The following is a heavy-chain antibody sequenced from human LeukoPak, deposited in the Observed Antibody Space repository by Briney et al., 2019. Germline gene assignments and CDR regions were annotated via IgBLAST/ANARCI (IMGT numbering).Heavy chain of an antibody. D-gene: IGHD1-26*01. V-gene: IGHV4-39*01. CDR2: IYYSGST. Sequence: PSETLSFTCTVSGGSISSSSYYWGWIRQPPGKGLEWIGSIYYSGSTYYNPSLKSRVTISVDTSKNQFSLKLSSVTAADTAVYYCARIVRASDYWGQGTLVTVSS. CDR3: ARIVRASDY. CDR1: GGSISSSSYY. J-gene: IGHJ4*02.